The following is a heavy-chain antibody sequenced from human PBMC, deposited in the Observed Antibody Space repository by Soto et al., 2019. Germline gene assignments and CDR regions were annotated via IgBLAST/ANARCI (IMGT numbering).Heavy chain of an antibody. V-gene: IGHV4-39*01. Sequence: TSETLSLTCTVSGGSISSSSYYWGWIRQPPGKGLEWIGSIYYSGSTYYNPSLKSRVTISVDTSKNQFSLKLSSVTAADTAVYYCARLTNSFFWYWGQGTLVTVSS. CDR3: ARLTNSFFWY. J-gene: IGHJ4*02. D-gene: IGHD4-4*01. CDR1: GGSISSSSYY. CDR2: IYYSGST.